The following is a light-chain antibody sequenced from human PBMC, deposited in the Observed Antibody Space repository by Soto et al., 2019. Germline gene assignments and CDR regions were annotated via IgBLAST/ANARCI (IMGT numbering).Light chain of an antibody. Sequence: DIQMTQSPSTLSGSVGDRVTIICRASQTISSGLAWYLQKLGKAPQLLIYKASSLKSGVLSRLSVMGSGTEFTLTISSLQPDDFATYYCQHYNSYSEAVGQGTKVDIK. CDR2: KAS. V-gene: IGKV1-5*03. CDR3: QHYNSYSEA. J-gene: IGKJ1*01. CDR1: QTISSG.